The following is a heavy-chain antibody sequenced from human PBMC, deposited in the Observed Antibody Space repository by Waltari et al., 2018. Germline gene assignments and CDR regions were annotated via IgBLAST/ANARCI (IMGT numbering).Heavy chain of an antibody. CDR3: ARGGGGDWEWFDP. Sequence: QVQLQESGPSLLKPSETLSLIGTVSGGSISVFYWSWVRQPPGKGLDWIGYIYYTGSTNFNPSLKSRVTMSVDTSKNQFSLKLSSVTAADTAFYYCARGGGGDWEWFDPWGQGTLVTVSS. CDR2: IYYTGST. V-gene: IGHV4-59*01. J-gene: IGHJ5*02. CDR1: GGSISVFY. D-gene: IGHD2-21*02.